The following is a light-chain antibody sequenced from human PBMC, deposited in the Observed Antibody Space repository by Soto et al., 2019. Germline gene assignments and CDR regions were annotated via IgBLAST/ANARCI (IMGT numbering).Light chain of an antibody. CDR3: AAWDDSLNGWV. Sequence: QSVRTQPPSASGTPGQRVTISCSGSSSNIGSNTVNWYQQLPGTAPKLLIYSNNQRPSGVPDRFSGSKSGTSASLAISGLQSEDEADYSCAAWDDSLNGWVFGGGTKLTVL. CDR1: SSNIGSNT. J-gene: IGLJ3*02. V-gene: IGLV1-44*01. CDR2: SNN.